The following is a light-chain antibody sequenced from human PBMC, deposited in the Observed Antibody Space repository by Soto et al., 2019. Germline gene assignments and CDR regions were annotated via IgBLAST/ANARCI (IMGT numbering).Light chain of an antibody. CDR1: SSDVGGYDY. CDR2: DVT. Sequence: QSAQTQPASVSGSPGQSITISCTGTSSDVGGYDYVSWYQQHPGKAPKLMIYDVTNRPSGVSNRFSGSKSGNTASLTISGLQAEDEADYYCISYASINTYVFGTGTKVTVL. CDR3: ISYASINTYV. V-gene: IGLV2-14*01. J-gene: IGLJ1*01.